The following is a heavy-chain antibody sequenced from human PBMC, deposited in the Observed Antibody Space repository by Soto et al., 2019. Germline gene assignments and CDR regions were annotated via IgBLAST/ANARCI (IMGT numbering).Heavy chain of an antibody. J-gene: IGHJ4*02. Sequence: QVHLVQSGAEVKNPGASVKVSCKGSGYDFTTYGITWVRQAPGQGLEWMAWISAHNGNTNYAPNLQGRVTVTRDTSTSTAYIELRSVRSDDTAVYYCARGRYGVYWGQGALVTVCS. CDR2: ISAHNGNT. V-gene: IGHV1-18*01. D-gene: IGHD3-10*01. CDR3: ARGRYGVY. CDR1: GYDFTTYG.